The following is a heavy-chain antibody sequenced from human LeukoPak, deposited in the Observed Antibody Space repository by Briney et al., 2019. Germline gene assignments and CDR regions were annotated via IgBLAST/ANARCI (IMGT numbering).Heavy chain of an antibody. J-gene: IGHJ6*03. V-gene: IGHV3-74*01. CDR2: INSDGSST. CDR3: AILGSSSWFGYYYMDV. Sequence: GGSLRLSCAASGFTFSSYWMHWVRPAPGKGLVWVSRINSDGSSTSYADSVKGRFTISRDNAKNNLYLQMYSLRAEDTAVYYCAILGSSSWFGYYYMDVWGKGTTVTVSS. CDR1: GFTFSSYW. D-gene: IGHD6-13*01.